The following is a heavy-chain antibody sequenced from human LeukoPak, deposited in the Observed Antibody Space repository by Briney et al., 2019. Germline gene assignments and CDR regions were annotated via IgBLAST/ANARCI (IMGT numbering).Heavy chain of an antibody. D-gene: IGHD1-20*01. CDR3: ARPVLKGYDNCGY. V-gene: IGHV1-2*02. CDR1: GYTFTGYY. J-gene: IGHJ4*02. CDR2: INPKSGGT. Sequence: ASVKVSCKASGYTFTGYYMHWVRQAPGQGLEWMGWINPKSGGTNYAQKFQGRVTMTRDTSISTAYMELSRLRSDDTAVYYCARPVLKGYDNCGYWGQGTLVTVSS.